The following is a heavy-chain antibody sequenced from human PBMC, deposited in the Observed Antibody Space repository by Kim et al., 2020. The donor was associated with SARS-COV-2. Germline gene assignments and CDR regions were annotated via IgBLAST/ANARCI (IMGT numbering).Heavy chain of an antibody. Sequence: GESLKISCKGSGYSFTSYWIGWVRQMPGKGLEWMGIIYPGDSDTRYSPSFQGQVTISADKSISTAYLQWSSLKASDTAMYYCARRVGYSGYDSYYYGMDVWGQGTTVTVSS. CDR2: IYPGDSDT. J-gene: IGHJ6*02. V-gene: IGHV5-51*01. CDR3: ARRVGYSGYDSYYYGMDV. CDR1: GYSFTSYW. D-gene: IGHD5-12*01.